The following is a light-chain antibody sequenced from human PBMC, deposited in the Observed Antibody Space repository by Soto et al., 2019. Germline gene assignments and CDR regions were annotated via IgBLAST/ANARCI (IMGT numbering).Light chain of an antibody. CDR3: QKHNAAPLT. CDR2: TSS. V-gene: IGKV1-27*01. J-gene: IGKJ4*01. Sequence: DIQMTQSPSSLSASVGDRVTITCRASQGIGNYLAWYQQKPGKVPKLLIYTSSTLQSGVPSRFSGSGSGTDFTITISNLQTEDVATYYCQKHNAAPLTFGGGTKV. CDR1: QGIGNY.